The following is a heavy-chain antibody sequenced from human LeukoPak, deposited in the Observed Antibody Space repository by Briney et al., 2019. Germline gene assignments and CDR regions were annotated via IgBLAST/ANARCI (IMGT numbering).Heavy chain of an antibody. V-gene: IGHV4-59*01. CDR1: GGSINDYY. CDR2: IYYSGST. CDR3: ASAPICSGGSCYPGYFDY. J-gene: IGHJ4*02. D-gene: IGHD2-15*01. Sequence: PSETLSLTCTISGGSINDYYWSWIRQPPGKGLEWIGFIYYSGSTNYNPSLKSRVTISVDTSKNQFSLKLSSVTAADTAVYYCASAPICSGGSCYPGYFDYWGQGTLVTVSS.